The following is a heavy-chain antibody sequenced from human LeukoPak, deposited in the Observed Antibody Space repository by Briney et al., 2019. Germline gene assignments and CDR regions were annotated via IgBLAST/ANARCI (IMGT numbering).Heavy chain of an antibody. CDR1: GFTFSSYA. V-gene: IGHV3-23*01. Sequence: GGSLRLSCAASGFTFSSYAMSWVRQAPGKGLEWVSAISGSGGSTYYADSVKGRFTISRDNSKNTLYLQMNSLRAKDTAVYYCAKPYYYDSSGYLPEYFQHWGQGTLVTVSS. CDR3: AKPYYYDSSGYLPEYFQH. D-gene: IGHD3-22*01. J-gene: IGHJ1*01. CDR2: ISGSGGST.